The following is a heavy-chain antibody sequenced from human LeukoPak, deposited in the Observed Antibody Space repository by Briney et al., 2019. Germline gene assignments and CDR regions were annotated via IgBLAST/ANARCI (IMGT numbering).Heavy chain of an antibody. Sequence: ASVKVSCKTSGYTFTRYYMQWVRQAPGHGLEWMGIINPISGATDYAQKFQGRVTMTRDTTISTAYMELRTLMSDDTAVYYCAKWRGYSSGWSGPLDDWGQGTLVTVSS. V-gene: IGHV1-2*02. CDR3: AKWRGYSSGWSGPLDD. J-gene: IGHJ4*02. CDR1: GYTFTRYY. CDR2: INPISGAT. D-gene: IGHD6-19*01.